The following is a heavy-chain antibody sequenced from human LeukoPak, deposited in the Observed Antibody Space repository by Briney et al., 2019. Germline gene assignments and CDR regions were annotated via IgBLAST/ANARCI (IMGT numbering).Heavy chain of an antibody. CDR2: IKQDGSEK. V-gene: IGHV3-7*04. CDR1: GFTFSSYW. CDR3: AKDAKASFVRGQLPNWHFDR. D-gene: IGHD3-10*01. Sequence: GGSLRLSCAASGFTFSSYWMSWVRQAPGKGLEWVANIKQDGSEKYYVDSVKGRFTISRDNAKNSLYLQMNNLRVADTAVYFCAKDAKASFVRGQLPNWHFDRWGRGTLVIVSS. J-gene: IGHJ2*01.